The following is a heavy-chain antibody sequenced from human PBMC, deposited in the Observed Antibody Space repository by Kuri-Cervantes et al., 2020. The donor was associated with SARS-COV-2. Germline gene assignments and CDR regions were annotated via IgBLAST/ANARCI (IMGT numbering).Heavy chain of an antibody. CDR2: INPNSGGT. Sequence: ASVKVSCKASGYTFTSYGISWVRQAPGQGLEWMGWINPNSGGTNYAQKFQGRVTMTRDTSISTAYMELSRLRSDDTAVYYCARDRGSLEPRWDTIFGVVINSDAFDIWGQGTMVTVSS. V-gene: IGHV1-2*02. CDR1: GYTFTSYG. D-gene: IGHD3-3*01. CDR3: ARDRGSLEPRWDTIFGVVINSDAFDI. J-gene: IGHJ3*02.